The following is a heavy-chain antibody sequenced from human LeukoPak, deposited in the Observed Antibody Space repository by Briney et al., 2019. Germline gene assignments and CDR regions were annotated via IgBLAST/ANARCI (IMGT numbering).Heavy chain of an antibody. CDR3: AKSVLRFLEWFQNYGMDV. Sequence: GGSLRLSCAASGFTFSSYAMSWVRQAPGKGLEWVSAISGSGGSTYYADSVKGRFTISRDNSKNTLYLQMNSLRAEDTAVYYCAKSVLRFLEWFQNYGMDVWGQGTTVTVS. J-gene: IGHJ6*02. D-gene: IGHD3-3*01. CDR2: ISGSGGST. CDR1: GFTFSSYA. V-gene: IGHV3-23*01.